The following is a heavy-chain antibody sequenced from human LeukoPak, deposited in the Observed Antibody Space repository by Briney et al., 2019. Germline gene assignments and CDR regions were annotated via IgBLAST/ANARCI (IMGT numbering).Heavy chain of an antibody. CDR1: GDSISSSTYY. V-gene: IGHV4-39*07. J-gene: IGHJ5*02. CDR2: INHSGST. Sequence: SETLSLTCTASGDSISSSTYYWGWIRQPPGKGLEWIGEINHSGSTNYNPSLKSRVTISVDTSKNQFSLKLSSVTAADTAVYYCARSKMVVGATTGGWFDPWGQGTLVTVSS. D-gene: IGHD1-26*01. CDR3: ARSKMVVGATTGGWFDP.